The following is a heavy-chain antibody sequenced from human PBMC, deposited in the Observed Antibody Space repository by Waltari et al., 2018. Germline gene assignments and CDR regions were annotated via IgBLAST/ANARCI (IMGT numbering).Heavy chain of an antibody. J-gene: IGHJ4*02. CDR3: ARGRGI. CDR2: IYTSGST. CDR1: GGSIRSGSYY. V-gene: IGHV4-61*02. Sequence: QVQLQESGPGLVKPSQPLSLTCTVSGGSIRSGSYYWSWIRQPAGKGLEWIGRIYTSGSTNYNPSRKSRVTISVDTSKNQFSLKLSSVTAADTAVYYCARGRGIWGQGTLVTVSS.